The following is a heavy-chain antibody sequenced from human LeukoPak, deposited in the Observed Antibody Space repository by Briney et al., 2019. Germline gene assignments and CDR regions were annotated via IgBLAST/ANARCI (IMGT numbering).Heavy chain of an antibody. Sequence: KPSETLSLTCTVSGGSVSSGSYYWSWIRQPPGKGLEWIGYIYYSGSTNYNPSLKSRVTISVDTSKNQFSLKLSSVTAADTAVYYCARTRYYDFWSGYDFDYWGQGTLVTVSS. V-gene: IGHV4-61*01. CDR2: IYYSGST. CDR1: GGSVSSGSYY. D-gene: IGHD3-3*01. CDR3: ARTRYYDFWSGYDFDY. J-gene: IGHJ4*02.